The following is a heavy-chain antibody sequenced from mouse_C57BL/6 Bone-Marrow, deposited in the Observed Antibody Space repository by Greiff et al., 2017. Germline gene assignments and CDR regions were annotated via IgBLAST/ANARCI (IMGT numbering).Heavy chain of an antibody. V-gene: IGHV1-80*01. CDR2: IYPGDGDT. Sequence: VQLQQSGAELVKPGASVKISCKASGYAFSSYWMNWVKQRPGKGLEWIGQIYPGDGDTNYNGKFKGKATLTADKSSSTAYMQLISLTSEDTAVYFCARCTVATDAIDYWGQGTSVTVSS. D-gene: IGHD1-1*01. J-gene: IGHJ4*01. CDR3: ARCTVATDAIDY. CDR1: GYAFSSYW.